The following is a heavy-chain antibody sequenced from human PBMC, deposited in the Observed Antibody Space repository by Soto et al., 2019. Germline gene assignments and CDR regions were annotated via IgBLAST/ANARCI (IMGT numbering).Heavy chain of an antibody. CDR1: GGALSSSSYY. CDR3: ATLNHYDILTGYRINVWIPSGYFDY. D-gene: IGHD3-9*01. J-gene: IGHJ4*02. CDR2: IYYRGRT. V-gene: IGHV4-39*01. Sequence: QLQLQESGPGLVKPSETLSLTCTVSGGALSSSSYYWGWIRQPPGKGLEWIGRIYYRGRTYYNPSCKRQGTISVPTSKNHFHQKLSSVIAADTAVYYCATLNHYDILTGYRINVWIPSGYFDYWGQGNLVTVSS.